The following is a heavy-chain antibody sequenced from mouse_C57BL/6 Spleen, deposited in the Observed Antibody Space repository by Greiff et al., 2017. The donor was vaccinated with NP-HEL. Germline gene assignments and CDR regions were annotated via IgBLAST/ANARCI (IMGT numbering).Heavy chain of an antibody. V-gene: IGHV1-64*01. D-gene: IGHD1-1*01. CDR2: IHPNSGST. Sequence: QVQLQQPGAELVKPGASVKLSCKASGYTFTSYWMHWVKQRPGQGLEWIGMIHPNSGSTNYNEKFKSKATLTVDKSSSTAYMQLSSLTSEDSAVYYCARPGFATVVNYYAMDYWGQGTSVTVSS. CDR3: ARPGFATVVNYYAMDY. J-gene: IGHJ4*01. CDR1: GYTFTSYW.